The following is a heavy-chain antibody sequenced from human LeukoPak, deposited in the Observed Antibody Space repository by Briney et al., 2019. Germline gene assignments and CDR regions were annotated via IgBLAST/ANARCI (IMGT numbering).Heavy chain of an antibody. CDR3: TTLGLFRGAAAGKPQYYFDY. CDR1: GFTFSSYA. D-gene: IGHD6-13*01. CDR2: IKSKTDGGTT. J-gene: IGHJ4*02. V-gene: IGHV3-15*01. Sequence: PGGSLRLSCAASGFTFSSYAMHWVRQAPGKGLEWVGRIKSKTDGGTTDYAAPVKGRFTISRDDSKNTLYLQMNSLKTEDTAVYYCTTLGLFRGAAAGKPQYYFDYWGQGTLVTVSS.